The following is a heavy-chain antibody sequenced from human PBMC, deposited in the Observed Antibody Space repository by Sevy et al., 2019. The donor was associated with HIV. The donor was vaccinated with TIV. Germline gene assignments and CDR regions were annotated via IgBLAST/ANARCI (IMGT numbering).Heavy chain of an antibody. CDR3: ARDKLLPVMITMVRGALSHYFDY. Sequence: GGSLRLSCAASGFTFSDYGMHWVRQAPGKGLEWVAVIWYDGSNKYYAESVKGRFTISRDNSKNTLYVQMNSLRAEDTAVYYCARDKLLPVMITMVRGALSHYFDYWGQGTLVTVSS. J-gene: IGHJ4*02. V-gene: IGHV3-33*01. D-gene: IGHD3-10*01. CDR1: GFTFSDYG. CDR2: IWYDGSNK.